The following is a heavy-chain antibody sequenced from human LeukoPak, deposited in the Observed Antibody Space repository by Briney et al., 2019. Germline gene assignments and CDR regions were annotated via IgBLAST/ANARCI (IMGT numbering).Heavy chain of an antibody. V-gene: IGHV4-34*01. CDR1: GGSFSGYY. CDR3: ARDTTYYDILTGYYCLPDY. D-gene: IGHD3-9*01. Sequence: SETLSLTCAVYGGSFSGYYWSWIRQPPGKGLEWIGEINHSGSTNYNPSLKSRVTISVDTSKNQFSLKLSSVTAADTAVYYCARDTTYYDILTGYYCLPDYWGQGTLVTVSS. CDR2: INHSGST. J-gene: IGHJ4*02.